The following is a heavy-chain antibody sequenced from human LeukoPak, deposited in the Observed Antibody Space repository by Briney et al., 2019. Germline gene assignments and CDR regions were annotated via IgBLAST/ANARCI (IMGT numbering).Heavy chain of an antibody. V-gene: IGHV3-15*01. J-gene: IGHJ4*02. Sequence: GGSLRLSCAASGFTVSNAWMSWVRQAPGKGLEWAGRIKSKTDGETTDYAAPVKGRFTISRDDSKNTLYLQMNSLKTEDTAVYYCTTVYSDSSGYYFNYCDYWGQGTLVTVST. CDR1: GFTVSNAW. CDR2: IKSKTDGETT. CDR3: TTVYSDSSGYYFNYCDY. D-gene: IGHD3-22*01.